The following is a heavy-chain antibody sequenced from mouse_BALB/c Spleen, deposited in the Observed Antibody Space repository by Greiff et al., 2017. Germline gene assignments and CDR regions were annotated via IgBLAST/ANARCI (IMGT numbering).Heavy chain of an antibody. V-gene: IGHV2-9-2*01. CDR1: GFSLTSYD. CDR3: VRGYGNYDY. CDR2: IWTGGGT. J-gene: IGHJ2*01. D-gene: IGHD2-10*02. Sequence: QVQLQQSGPGLVAPSQSLSITCTVSGFSLTSYDISWIRQPPGKGLEWLGVIWTGGGTNYNSAFMSRLSISKDNSKSQVFLKMNSLQTDDTAIYYCVRGYGNYDYWGQGTTLTVSS.